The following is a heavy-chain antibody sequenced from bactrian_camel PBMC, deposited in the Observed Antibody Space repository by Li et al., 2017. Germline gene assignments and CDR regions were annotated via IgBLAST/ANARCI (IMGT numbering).Heavy chain of an antibody. CDR1: GYTYKDYC. D-gene: IGHD7*01. Sequence: HVQLVESGGDSVDTGGSLTLTCVISGYTYKDYCMAWFRQTPGKRREAVASIDSDGSTHYGDSVKGRFTVSVDNARKTLYLQMNDLKPEDTAVYYCQTGFWGHHESPRSQGTQVTVS. J-gene: IGHJ4*01. V-gene: IGHV3S1*01. CDR2: IDSDGST.